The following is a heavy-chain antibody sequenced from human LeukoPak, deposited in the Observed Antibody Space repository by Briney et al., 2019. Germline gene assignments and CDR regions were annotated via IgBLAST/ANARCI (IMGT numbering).Heavy chain of an antibody. CDR1: GYTFTSYD. V-gene: IGHV1-8*01. Sequence: ASVKVSCKASGYTFTSYDINWVRQATGQGLEWMGWMNPNSGNTGYAQKFQGRVTVPRNTSISTAYMELSSLRSEDTAVYYCARGRGGYSYEWPFDYWGQGTLVTVSS. J-gene: IGHJ4*02. CDR3: ARGRGGYSYEWPFDY. CDR2: MNPNSGNT. D-gene: IGHD5-18*01.